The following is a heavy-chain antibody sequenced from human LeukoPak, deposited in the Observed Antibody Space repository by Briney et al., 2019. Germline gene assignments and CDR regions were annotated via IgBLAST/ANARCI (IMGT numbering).Heavy chain of an antibody. J-gene: IGHJ4*02. CDR1: GFTFSSYA. Sequence: PGGSLRLSCAASGFTFSSYAMNWVRQAPGKGLEWVSSISTSRSYTFYADSAKGRFTISRDNAKNTLYLQMNSLRAEDTAVYYCAREMSTIQDLDYWSQGTLVTVSS. D-gene: IGHD5-24*01. CDR2: ISTSRSYT. V-gene: IGHV3-21*06. CDR3: AREMSTIQDLDY.